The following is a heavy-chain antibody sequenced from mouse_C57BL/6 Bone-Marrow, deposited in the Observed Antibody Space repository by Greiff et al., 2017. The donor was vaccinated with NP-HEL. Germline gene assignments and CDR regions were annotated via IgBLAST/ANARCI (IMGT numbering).Heavy chain of an antibody. CDR1: GYAFSSSW. J-gene: IGHJ2*01. V-gene: IGHV1-82*01. CDR2: IYPGDGDT. CDR3: ARGIYYFHYFDY. Sequence: LVESGPELVKPGASVKISCKASGYAFSSSWMNWVKQRPGKGLEWIGRIYPGDGDTNYNGKFKGKATLTADKSSSTAYMQLSSLTSEDSAVYFCARGIYYFHYFDYWGQGTTLTVSS. D-gene: IGHD1-1*01.